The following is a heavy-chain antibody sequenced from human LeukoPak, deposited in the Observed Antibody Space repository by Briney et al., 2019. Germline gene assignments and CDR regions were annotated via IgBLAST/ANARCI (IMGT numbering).Heavy chain of an antibody. CDR3: ARVEQLVRYHYYYYYMDV. CDR2: IYSGGST. V-gene: IGHV3-53*01. CDR1: GFTVSSNY. J-gene: IGHJ6*03. Sequence: DPGGSLRLSCAASGFTVSSNYMSWVRQAPGKGLEWVSVIYSGGSTYYADSVKGRFTISRDNSKNTLYLQMNSLRAEDTAVYYCARVEQLVRYHYYYYYMDVWGKGTTVTVSS. D-gene: IGHD6-13*01.